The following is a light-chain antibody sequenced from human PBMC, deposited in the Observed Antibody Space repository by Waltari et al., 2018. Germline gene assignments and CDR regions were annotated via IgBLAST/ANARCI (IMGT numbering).Light chain of an antibody. Sequence: DIQVTQSPSSLSASIGDRVTITCRAIQKISNYLNWYQQKPGTAPRLLIYAASTLLGGVPSRFSGSGSGTDFTLTISSLQPEDSATYYCQQYYSTLSFGPGTKVDVK. CDR1: QKISNY. CDR3: QQYYSTLS. J-gene: IGKJ3*01. V-gene: IGKV1-39*01. CDR2: AAS.